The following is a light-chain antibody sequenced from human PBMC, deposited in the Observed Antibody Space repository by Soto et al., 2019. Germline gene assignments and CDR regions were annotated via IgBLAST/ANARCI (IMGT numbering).Light chain of an antibody. CDR1: QSVRTN. Sequence: EVVVTQSPATLSVSLGGRATLSFMASQSVRTNLAWYQQKPGQAPRLLIYAASTRATGIPARFSGSGSGTEFTLTITSLQSEDFAVYYCQQYNNWPPLTFGGGTKVDIK. CDR2: AAS. CDR3: QQYNNWPPLT. J-gene: IGKJ4*01. V-gene: IGKV3-15*01.